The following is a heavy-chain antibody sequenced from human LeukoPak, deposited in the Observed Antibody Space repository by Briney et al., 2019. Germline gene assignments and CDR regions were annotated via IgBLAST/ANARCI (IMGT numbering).Heavy chain of an antibody. CDR2: IYYDGST. CDR3: ARASYDFWSGYYSDAFDI. J-gene: IGHJ3*02. CDR1: GGSISSSTYY. Sequence: PSETLSLTCTVSGGSISSSTYYWGWIRQPPGKGLEWIGNIYYDGSTYYNPSLKSRVTISVDTSKNQFSLKLSSVTAADTAVYYCARASYDFWSGYYSDAFDIWGQGTMVTVSS. V-gene: IGHV4-39*07. D-gene: IGHD3-3*01.